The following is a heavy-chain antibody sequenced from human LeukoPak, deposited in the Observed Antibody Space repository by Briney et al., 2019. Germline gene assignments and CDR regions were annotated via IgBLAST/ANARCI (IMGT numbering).Heavy chain of an antibody. D-gene: IGHD5-12*01. Sequence: SETLSLTXXVSGXXSSSHYWSWIRQPAGKGLEWIGRMYTSGSANYNPSLRSRVTMSLDTSKNQFSLKLSSVTAADTAVYYCARARGYDYDYWGQGTLVTVSS. J-gene: IGHJ4*02. V-gene: IGHV4-4*07. CDR3: ARARGYDYDY. CDR2: MYTSGSA. CDR1: GXXSSSHY.